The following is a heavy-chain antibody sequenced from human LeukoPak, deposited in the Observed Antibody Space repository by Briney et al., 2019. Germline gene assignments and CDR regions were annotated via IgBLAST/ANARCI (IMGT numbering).Heavy chain of an antibody. J-gene: IGHJ4*02. CDR3: ARDQGPDDYGDYVH. V-gene: IGHV3-21*01. CDR1: GFTFSSYS. Sequence: AGGSLRLSRAASGFTFSSYSMNWVRQAPGKGLEWVSSISSSSSYIYYADSVKGRFTISRDNAKNSLYLQMNSLRAEDTAVYYCARDQGPDDYGDYVHWGQGTLVAVSS. CDR2: ISSSSSYI. D-gene: IGHD4-17*01.